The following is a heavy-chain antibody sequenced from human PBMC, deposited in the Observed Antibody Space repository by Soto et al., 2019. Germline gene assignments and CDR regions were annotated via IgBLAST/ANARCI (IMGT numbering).Heavy chain of an antibody. J-gene: IGHJ5*02. CDR3: ARIPVETSMIYWLDP. CDR1: GGSVSSGDYY. CDR2: IYYSVNT. V-gene: IGHV4-61*08. Sequence: SETLSVTCTVSGGSVSSGDYYWSWIRQPPGTGLEWIGYIYYSVNTNYSPSLKSRVIISVETSKTLFSLKLTSVTAADTAVYYCARIPVETSMIYWLDPSRQGTLVTVSS. D-gene: IGHD3-16*01.